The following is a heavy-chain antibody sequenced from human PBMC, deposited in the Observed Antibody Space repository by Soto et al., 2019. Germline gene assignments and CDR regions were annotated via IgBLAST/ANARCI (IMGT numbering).Heavy chain of an antibody. CDR1: GFTFSSYG. D-gene: IGHD4-4*01. J-gene: IGHJ6*02. Sequence: GGSLRLSCAASGFTFSSYGMHWVRQAPGKGLEWVAVIWYDGSNKYYADSVKGRFTISRDDSKNTLYLQMNSLRAEDTAVYYCARDKAVRYYYYGMDVWGQGTTVTVSS. CDR2: IWYDGSNK. V-gene: IGHV3-33*01. CDR3: ARDKAVRYYYYGMDV.